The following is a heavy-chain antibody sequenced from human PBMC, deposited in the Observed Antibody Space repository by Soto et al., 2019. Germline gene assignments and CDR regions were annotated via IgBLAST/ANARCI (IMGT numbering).Heavy chain of an antibody. J-gene: IGHJ6*02. D-gene: IGHD6-13*01. V-gene: IGHV4-59*01. CDR1: GGSISSYY. CDR2: IYYSGST. Sequence: SETLSLTCTVSGGSISSYYWSWIRQPPGKGLEWIGYIYYSGSTNYNPSLKSRVTISVDTSKNQFSLKLSSVTAADTAVYYCAREKIAAAEYYYYYGMDVWGHGTTVTVSS. CDR3: AREKIAAAEYYYYYGMDV.